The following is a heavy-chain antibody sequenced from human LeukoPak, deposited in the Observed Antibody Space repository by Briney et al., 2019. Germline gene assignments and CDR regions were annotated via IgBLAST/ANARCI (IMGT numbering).Heavy chain of an antibody. Sequence: SQTLSLTCAVSGDSTSSGGYSWSWIRQPPGKGLEWIGYIYHSGSTYYNPSLKSRVTISVDRSKNQFSLKLSSVTAAATAVYYCARFSYYGSGSYPDYWGQGTLVTVSS. D-gene: IGHD3-10*01. CDR2: IYHSGST. J-gene: IGHJ4*02. V-gene: IGHV4-30-2*01. CDR3: ARFSYYGSGSYPDY. CDR1: GDSTSSGGYS.